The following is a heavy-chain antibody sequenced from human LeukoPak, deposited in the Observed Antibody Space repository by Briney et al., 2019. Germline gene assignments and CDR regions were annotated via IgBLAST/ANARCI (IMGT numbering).Heavy chain of an antibody. V-gene: IGHV1-3*01. Sequence: GASVKVSCKASGGTFSSYAINWVRQAPGQRLEWMGWINAGNGNTKYSQKFQGRVTITRDTSASTAYMELSSLRSEDTAVYYCAGADGSSWLYYFDYWGQGTLVTVSS. D-gene: IGHD6-13*01. CDR1: GGTFSSYA. CDR3: AGADGSSWLYYFDY. J-gene: IGHJ4*02. CDR2: INAGNGNT.